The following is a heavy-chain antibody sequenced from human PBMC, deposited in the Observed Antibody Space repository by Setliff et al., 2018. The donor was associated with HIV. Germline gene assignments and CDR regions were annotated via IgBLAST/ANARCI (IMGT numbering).Heavy chain of an antibody. CDR3: ARQITMVRGVYQPYYYYYMDV. Sequence: PSETLSLTCTISGGSFSSSSYSWGWIRQPPGKGLEWIGTIYHSGSTYHNPSLKSRVTISVDTSKNQFSLKLSSVTAADTAVYYCARQITMVRGVYQPYYYYYMDVWGKGTTVTVSS. CDR2: IYHSGST. V-gene: IGHV4-39*01. D-gene: IGHD3-10*01. CDR1: GGSFSSSSYS. J-gene: IGHJ6*03.